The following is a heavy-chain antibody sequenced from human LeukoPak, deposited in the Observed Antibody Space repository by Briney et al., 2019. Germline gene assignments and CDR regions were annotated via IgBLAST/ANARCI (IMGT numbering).Heavy chain of an antibody. V-gene: IGHV3-23*01. CDR2: ISESGGAT. D-gene: IGHD3-16*01. J-gene: IGHJ4*02. Sequence: GGSLRLSCAAFGFMFSHSAMTWVRQTPGTGLEWVSGISESGGATYYAGSAKGRFTISRDNSKNTLYLQMNSLRSDDTAVYYCATVGVGWVAFEYWGQGALVTVSS. CDR3: ATVGVGWVAFEY. CDR1: GFMFSHSA.